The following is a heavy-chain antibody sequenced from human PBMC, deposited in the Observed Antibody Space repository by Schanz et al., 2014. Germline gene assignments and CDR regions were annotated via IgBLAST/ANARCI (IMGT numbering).Heavy chain of an antibody. Sequence: QVQLVQSGAEVKKAGASVKVSCKVSGYTLSKLSIHWVRQAPGKGLEWMGGLDLEDGEIVYAEQLKGRVTMTEDTSTDTAYMELSSLRSDDTAVYYCARDIQYHYDTSGPVGAFDIWGQGTTVTVSS. CDR1: GYTLSKLS. V-gene: IGHV1-24*01. CDR2: LDLEDGEI. J-gene: IGHJ3*02. CDR3: ARDIQYHYDTSGPVGAFDI. D-gene: IGHD3-22*01.